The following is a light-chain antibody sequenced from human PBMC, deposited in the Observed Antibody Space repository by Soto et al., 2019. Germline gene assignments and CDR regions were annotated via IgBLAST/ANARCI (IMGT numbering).Light chain of an antibody. CDR1: SSDIGSYNV. Sequence: QSALTQPASVSGSPGQSIAISCTGTSSDIGSYNVVAWYQQHPGKAPKLIIYEVNKRPSGVSDRFSGSKSGNTASLAISGLRAEDEAYYHCCCSRRGISPTYVVGTGTKVPVL. V-gene: IGLV2-23*02. J-gene: IGLJ1*01. CDR2: EVN. CDR3: CCSRRGISPTYV.